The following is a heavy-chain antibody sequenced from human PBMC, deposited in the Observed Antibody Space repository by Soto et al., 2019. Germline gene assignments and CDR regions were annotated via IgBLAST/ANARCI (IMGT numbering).Heavy chain of an antibody. V-gene: IGHV1-69*13. D-gene: IGHD3-3*01. CDR3: ARDCIFACRFGVVICRPSGAYGMDV. J-gene: IGHJ6*02. CDR1: GGTFSSYA. Sequence: SVKVSCKASGGTFSSYAISWVRQAPGQGLEWMGGIIPIFGTANYAQKFQGRVTITADESTSTAYMELSSLRSEDTAVYYCARDCIFACRFGVVICRPSGAYGMDVWGQGTTVTVSS. CDR2: IIPIFGTA.